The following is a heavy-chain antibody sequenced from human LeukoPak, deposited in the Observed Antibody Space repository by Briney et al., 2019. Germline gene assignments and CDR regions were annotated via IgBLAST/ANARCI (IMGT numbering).Heavy chain of an antibody. J-gene: IGHJ6*02. V-gene: IGHV4-34*01. CDR3: ARGDSYCSGGSCSAFMYYYYYYGTDV. D-gene: IGHD2-15*01. Sequence: SETLSLTCAVYGGSFSGYYWSWIRQPPGKGLEWIGEINHSGSTNYNPSLKSRVTISVDTSKNQFSLKLSSVTAADTAVYYCARGDSYCSGGSCSAFMYYYYYYGTDVWGQGTTVTVSS. CDR2: INHSGST. CDR1: GGSFSGYY.